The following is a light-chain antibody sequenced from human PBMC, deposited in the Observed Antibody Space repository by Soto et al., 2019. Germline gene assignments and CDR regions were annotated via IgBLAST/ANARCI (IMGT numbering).Light chain of an antibody. CDR3: SSYTSDSSYV. J-gene: IGLJ1*01. V-gene: IGLV2-14*01. Sequence: QSSLTASASLSGSPGQSITISCTGTSSDVGLYDYVSWYQQHPGKAPKIMIYAVSNRPSGVSNRFSASKSGNTASLFISGLQAEDEADYYCSSYTSDSSYVFGSGTKVTVL. CDR1: SSDVGLYDY. CDR2: AVS.